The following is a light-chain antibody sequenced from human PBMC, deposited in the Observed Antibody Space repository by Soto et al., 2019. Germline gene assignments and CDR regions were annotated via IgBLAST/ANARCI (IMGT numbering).Light chain of an antibody. J-gene: IGKJ4*01. CDR2: DAS. CDR1: QSVSSY. Sequence: EIVLTQSPATLSLSPGERATLSCRASQSVSSYLAWYRQKPGQAPRLLIYDASNRATGIPARFSGSGSGTDFTLTIRRLEPEVFAVYYCQQRSNWPLTFGGGTKVEIK. CDR3: QQRSNWPLT. V-gene: IGKV3-11*01.